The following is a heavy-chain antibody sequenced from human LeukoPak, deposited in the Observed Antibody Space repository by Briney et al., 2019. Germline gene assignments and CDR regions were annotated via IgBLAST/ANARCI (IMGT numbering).Heavy chain of an antibody. Sequence: ETVSLTCTVSVGSVSSGFYFWSRIRQTPGKGLEWIPYIYNIKSTNYNPLLKSRATVSVDTSKNQFSLRLSSVTAADTAVYYCERGIADPYSFDSWGQGSLVSVSS. J-gene: IGHJ4*02. CDR3: ERGIADPYSFDS. CDR1: VGSVSSGFYF. D-gene: IGHD6-13*01. V-gene: IGHV4-61*01. CDR2: IYNIKST.